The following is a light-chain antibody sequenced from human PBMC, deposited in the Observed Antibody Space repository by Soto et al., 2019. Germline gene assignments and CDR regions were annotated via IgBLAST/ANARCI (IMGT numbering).Light chain of an antibody. CDR2: GAS. V-gene: IGKV3-20*01. CDR3: QQYTGLPPT. CDR1: QSVSGNS. Sequence: EIVLTQSPGTLSLSPGERATLSCRSSQSVSGNSLAWFQQIPGQAPRLXIYGASNRASGIPDRFSGSGSGTDFTLTISRLEPEDFAVLFCQQYTGLPPTFGQGTKVDIK. J-gene: IGKJ1*01.